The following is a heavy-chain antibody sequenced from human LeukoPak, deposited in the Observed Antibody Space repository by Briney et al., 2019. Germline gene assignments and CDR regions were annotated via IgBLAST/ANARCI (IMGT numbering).Heavy chain of an antibody. J-gene: IGHJ4*02. Sequence: SSETLSLTCTVSGGSISSYYWSWLRQPAGKGLEWIGRIYTSGSTNYNPSLKSRVTMSVDTSKNQSSLKLSSVTAADTAVYYCARDHYDLGYFDYWGQGTLVTVSS. CDR1: GGSISSYY. CDR3: ARDHYDLGYFDY. D-gene: IGHD3-3*01. CDR2: IYTSGST. V-gene: IGHV4-4*07.